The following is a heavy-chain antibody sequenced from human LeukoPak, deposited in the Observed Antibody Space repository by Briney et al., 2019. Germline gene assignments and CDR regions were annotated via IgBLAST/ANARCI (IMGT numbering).Heavy chain of an antibody. V-gene: IGHV3-23*01. J-gene: IGHJ4*02. CDR3: XXXLETTVTKY. CDR2: ISGSGGST. Sequence: GGSLRLSCAASGFTFSSYAMSWVRQAPGKGLEWVSAISGSGGSTYYADSVKGRFTISRDNSKNTLYLQMNSLRAEDTAVYYXXXXLETTVTKYWGQGTLVTVSS. D-gene: IGHD4-11*01. CDR1: GFTFSSYA.